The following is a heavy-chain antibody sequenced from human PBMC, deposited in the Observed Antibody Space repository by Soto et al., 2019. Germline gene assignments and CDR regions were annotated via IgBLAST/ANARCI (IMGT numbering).Heavy chain of an antibody. V-gene: IGHV5-51*01. D-gene: IGHD3-22*01. J-gene: IGHJ5*02. Sequence: GESLKISCDCSGYSFTIYWIGLFLQMPGKGLEWMWIIYPGDSDTRYSPSFQGQVTISADKSISTAYLQWSSLKASDTAMYYCARDRGAYYYDSSGPRPENWFDPWGQGTLVTVSS. CDR2: IYPGDSDT. CDR3: ARDRGAYYYDSSGPRPENWFDP. CDR1: GYSFTIYW.